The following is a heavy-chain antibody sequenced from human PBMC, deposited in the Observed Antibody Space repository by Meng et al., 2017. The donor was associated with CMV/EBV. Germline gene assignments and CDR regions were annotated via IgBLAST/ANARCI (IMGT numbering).Heavy chain of an antibody. CDR3: ARDRKVVPAGGWFDP. CDR2: INPNSGGT. CDR1: GYTFTGYY. D-gene: IGHD2-2*01. Sequence: ASVKVSCKASGYTFTGYYMHWVRQAPGQGLEWMGWINPNSGGTNYAQKFQGRVTMTRDTSISTAYMELSRLRSDDTAVCYCARDRKVVPAGGWFDPWGQGTLVTVSS. V-gene: IGHV1-2*02. J-gene: IGHJ5*02.